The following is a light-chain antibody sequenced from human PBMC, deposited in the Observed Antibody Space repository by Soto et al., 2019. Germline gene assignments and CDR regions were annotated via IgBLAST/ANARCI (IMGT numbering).Light chain of an antibody. V-gene: IGKV3-11*01. CDR1: RSVSSY. CDR2: DAS. Sequence: EIVLTQSPATLSLSPGERATLSCRASRSVSSYLAWYQQKPGQAPRLLIYDASNRATGIPARFSGSGSGTDFTLTISSLEPEDFAVYYCQQRSNWPTFGQGTKVDTK. CDR3: QQRSNWPT. J-gene: IGKJ1*01.